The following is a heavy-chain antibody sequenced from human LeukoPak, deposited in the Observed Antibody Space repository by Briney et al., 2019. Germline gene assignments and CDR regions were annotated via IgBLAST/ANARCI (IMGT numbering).Heavy chain of an antibody. CDR2: ISSSSSTI. CDR1: GFTFSSYS. CDR3: ARDYARNFDY. Sequence: GGSLRLSCAASGFTFSSYSMNWVRQAPGKGLEWVSYISSSSSTIYYADSVKGRFTISRDNAKNSLYLQMNSLRAEDTAVYYCARDYARNFDYWGQGALVTVSS. V-gene: IGHV3-48*04. J-gene: IGHJ4*02. D-gene: IGHD4-17*01.